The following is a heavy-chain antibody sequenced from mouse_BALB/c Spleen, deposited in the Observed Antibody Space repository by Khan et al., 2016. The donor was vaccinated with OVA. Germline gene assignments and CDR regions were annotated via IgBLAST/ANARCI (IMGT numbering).Heavy chain of an antibody. CDR1: GFAFSSYS. J-gene: IGHJ2*01. CDR3: TRDRNYYGSSFYVDY. V-gene: IGHV5-6-4*01. Sequence: VELVESGGGLVKPGGSLKLSCAASGFAFSSYSMSWVRQTPEKRLEWVATITSGGSYTYYPDSVKGRFTISRDNAKNTLYLQMSSLKAEDTGMYYCTRDRNYYGSSFYVDYWGQGTTLTVSS. CDR2: ITSGGSYT. D-gene: IGHD1-1*01.